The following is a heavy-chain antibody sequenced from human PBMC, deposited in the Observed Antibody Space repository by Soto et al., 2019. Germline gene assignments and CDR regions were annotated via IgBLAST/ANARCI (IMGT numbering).Heavy chain of an antibody. CDR2: VHYSGST. J-gene: IGHJ4*02. V-gene: IGHV4-59*11. Sequence: SETLSLTCTVSGGSINNHYWGCIRQPPGKGLEWLGEVHYSGSTTYNPSLKSRVAISIDKSKSQFSLKLNSVTAADTAVYYCARDPALATGTGYFDYWGQGALVTAPQ. CDR3: ARDPALATGTGYFDY. CDR1: GGSINNHY. D-gene: IGHD1-1*01.